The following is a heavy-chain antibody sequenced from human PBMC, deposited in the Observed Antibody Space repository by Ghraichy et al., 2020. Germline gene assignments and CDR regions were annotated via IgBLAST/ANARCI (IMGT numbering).Heavy chain of an antibody. CDR2: ISSSGSTI. CDR3: ARDLGATTDPFFHYGMDV. D-gene: IGHD4-11*01. CDR1: GFTFSDYY. V-gene: IGHV3-11*01. Sequence: GGSLRLSCAASGFTFSDYYMSWIRQAPGKGLEWVSYISSSGSTIYYADSVKGRFTISRDNAKNSLYLQMNSLRAEDTAVYYCARDLGATTDPFFHYGMDVWGQGTTVTVSS. J-gene: IGHJ6*02.